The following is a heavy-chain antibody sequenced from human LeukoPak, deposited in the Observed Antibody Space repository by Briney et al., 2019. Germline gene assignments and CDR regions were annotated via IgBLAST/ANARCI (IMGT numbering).Heavy chain of an antibody. Sequence: GGSLRLSCAASGFTFSSYAMSWVRQAPGKGLEWVSAISGSGGSTYYADSVKGRFTISRDNSKNTLYLQMNSLRAEDTAVYYCAKDLWSRIAAAGSDFDYWGQGTLVTVSS. CDR2: ISGSGGST. CDR3: AKDLWSRIAAAGSDFDY. J-gene: IGHJ4*02. D-gene: IGHD6-13*01. V-gene: IGHV3-23*01. CDR1: GFTFSSYA.